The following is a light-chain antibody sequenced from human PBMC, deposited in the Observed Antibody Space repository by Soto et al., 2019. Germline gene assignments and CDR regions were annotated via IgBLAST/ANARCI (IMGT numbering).Light chain of an antibody. V-gene: IGKV1-5*03. CDR3: QHYNSYSEA. Sequence: DIQITQSPSPLSGSVGGRDTITCRARQAISSWLAWYHKQPGKATKLLIYKASTLKSGVPSRFSGSGSGTEFTLTISSLQPDDFATYYWQHYNSYSEAFGQGTKVDIK. CDR1: QAISSW. J-gene: IGKJ1*01. CDR2: KAS.